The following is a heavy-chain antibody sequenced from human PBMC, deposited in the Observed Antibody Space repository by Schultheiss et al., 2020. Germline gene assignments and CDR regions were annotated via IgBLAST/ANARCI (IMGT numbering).Heavy chain of an antibody. CDR1: GGSISSGGYY. CDR3: AREGRQLVRGDAFDI. CDR2: IYHSGST. Sequence: SETLSLTCTVSGGSISSGGYYWSWIRQHPGKGLEWIGYIYHSGSTYYNPSLKSRVTISVDTSKNQFSLKLSSVTAADTAVYYCAREGRQLVRGDAFDIWGQGTMV. D-gene: IGHD6-6*01. J-gene: IGHJ3*02. V-gene: IGHV4-31*03.